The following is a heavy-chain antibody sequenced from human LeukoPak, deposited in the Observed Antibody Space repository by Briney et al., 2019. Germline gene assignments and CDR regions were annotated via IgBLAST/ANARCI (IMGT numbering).Heavy chain of an antibody. J-gene: IGHJ4*02. CDR1: GFTFSSYA. V-gene: IGHV3-30*04. Sequence: GGSLRLSCAASGFTFSSYAMHWVRQAPGKGLEWVAVISYDGSNKYYADSVKGRFTISRDNSKNTLYLQMNSLRAEDTAVYYCAREMGYSYGPHCFDYWGQGTLVTVSS. CDR3: AREMGYSYGPHCFDY. CDR2: ISYDGSNK. D-gene: IGHD5-18*01.